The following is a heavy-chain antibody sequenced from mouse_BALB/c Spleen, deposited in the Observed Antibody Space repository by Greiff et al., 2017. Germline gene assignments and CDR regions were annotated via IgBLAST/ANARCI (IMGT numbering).Heavy chain of an antibody. J-gene: IGHJ4*01. Sequence: EVQVVESGGGLVKPGGSLKLSCAASGFTFSSYAMSWVRQSPEKRLEWVAEISSGGSYTYYPDTVTGRFTISRDNAKNTLYLEMSSLRSEDTAMYYCARSDYDGGYYAMDYWGQGTSVTVSS. CDR2: ISSGGSYT. D-gene: IGHD2-4*01. CDR3: ARSDYDGGYYAMDY. CDR1: GFTFSSYA. V-gene: IGHV5-9-4*01.